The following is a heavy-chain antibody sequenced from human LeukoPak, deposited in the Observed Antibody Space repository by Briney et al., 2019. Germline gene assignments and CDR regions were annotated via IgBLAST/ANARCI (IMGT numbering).Heavy chain of an antibody. CDR1: GFTFSSYG. D-gene: IGHD6-13*01. CDR2: IRYDGSNK. J-gene: IGHJ4*02. V-gene: IGHV3-30*02. Sequence: GGSLRLSCAASGFTFSSYGMHWVRQAPGKGLEWVAFIRYDGSNKYYADSVKGRFTISRDNSKNTLYLQMNSLRAEDTAVYYCAKDRGDSSSWPDYWGQGNLVTVSS. CDR3: AKDRGDSSSWPDY.